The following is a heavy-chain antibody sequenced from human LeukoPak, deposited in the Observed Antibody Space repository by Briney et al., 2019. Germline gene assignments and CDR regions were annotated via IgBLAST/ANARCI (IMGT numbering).Heavy chain of an antibody. CDR3: ARPGPDAFDI. V-gene: IGHV3-23*01. Sequence: PGGSLRLSCVASGFTFSSYAMSWVRQAPGKGLEWVSAISGSGGNTYYADSVKGRFTISRDNSKNTLYLQMNSLTAEDTAVYYCARPGPDAFDIWGQGTMVTVSS. CDR2: ISGSGGNT. J-gene: IGHJ3*02. D-gene: IGHD1-14*01. CDR1: GFTFSSYA.